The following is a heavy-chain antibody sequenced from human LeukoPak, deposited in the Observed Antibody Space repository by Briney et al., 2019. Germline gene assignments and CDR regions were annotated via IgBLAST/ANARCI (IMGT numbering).Heavy chain of an antibody. CDR1: GGTFSSYA. Sequence: ASVKVSCKASGGTFSSYAISWVRQAPGQGLEWMGRIIPILGIANYAQKFQGRVTITADKSTSTAYMELSSLRSEDTAVYYCARDKWRRGLALGGFDYWGQGTLVTVSS. CDR2: IIPILGIA. V-gene: IGHV1-69*04. D-gene: IGHD3/OR15-3a*01. J-gene: IGHJ4*02. CDR3: ARDKWRRGLALGGFDY.